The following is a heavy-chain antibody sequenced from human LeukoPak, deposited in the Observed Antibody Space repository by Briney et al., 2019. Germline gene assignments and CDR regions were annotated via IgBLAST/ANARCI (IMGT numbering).Heavy chain of an antibody. J-gene: IGHJ3*02. D-gene: IGHD2-15*01. CDR1: GFTFSSYA. Sequence: GGSLRLSCAASGFTFSSYAMTWVRQAPGKGLEWVSSISGSGGSTYYADSVKGRFTISRDSSTNTLYLQMNSLRAEDTAVYYCAKTKGFVGGVVVAENDIWGRGTMVTVSS. CDR2: ISGSGGST. CDR3: AKTKGFVGGVVVAENDI. V-gene: IGHV3-23*01.